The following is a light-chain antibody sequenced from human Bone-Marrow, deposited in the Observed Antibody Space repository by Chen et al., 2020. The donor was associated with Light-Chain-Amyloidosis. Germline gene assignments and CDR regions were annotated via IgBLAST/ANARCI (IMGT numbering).Light chain of an antibody. CDR3: SSCTITKTLV. V-gene: IGLV2-14*01. Sequence: QSALTQPASVSGSPGQSITISCTGTSSDVGGDNHVSWYQQHPDKAPKLMIYEVTNRPSWVPVRFSSSKSDNTASLTISGLQTEDEADYFCSSCTITKTLVFGSGTRLTVL. J-gene: IGLJ1*01. CDR1: SSDVGGDNH. CDR2: EVT.